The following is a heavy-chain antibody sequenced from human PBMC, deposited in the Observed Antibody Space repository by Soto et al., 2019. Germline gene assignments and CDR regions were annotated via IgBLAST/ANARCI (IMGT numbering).Heavy chain of an antibody. D-gene: IGHD6-19*01. CDR3: ARGYSSGRGWFDP. J-gene: IGHJ5*02. V-gene: IGHV4-30-2*06. Sequence: SETLSLTCTVSGGSINSAGHSWGWVRQSPGKGLEWIGYIYHSGSTYYNPSLKSRVTISVDRSKNQFSLKLSSVTAADTAVYYCARGYSSGRGWFDPWGQGTLVTVSS. CDR2: IYHSGST. CDR1: GGSINSAGHS.